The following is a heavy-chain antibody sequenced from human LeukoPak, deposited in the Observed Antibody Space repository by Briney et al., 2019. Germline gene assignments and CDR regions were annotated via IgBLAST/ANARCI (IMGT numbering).Heavy chain of an antibody. J-gene: IGHJ4*02. Sequence: PGGSLRLSCAASGFTFSSYWMHWVRQAPGKGLVWVSRINSDGSSTSYADSVKGRFTISRDNSKNTLYLQMNSLRAEDTAVYYCAKPHDSSGYYLGGYFDYWGQGTLVTVSS. CDR2: INSDGSST. D-gene: IGHD3-22*01. CDR1: GFTFSSYW. CDR3: AKPHDSSGYYLGGYFDY. V-gene: IGHV3-74*01.